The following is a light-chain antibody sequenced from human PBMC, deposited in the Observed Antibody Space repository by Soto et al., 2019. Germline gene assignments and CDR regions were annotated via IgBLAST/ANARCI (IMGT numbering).Light chain of an antibody. Sequence: EVVLTQSPATLSLSPWERATLSCRASQSVSNYLAWYQQKPGQAPRLLIFDASTRATGVPARFSGSGSGTEFTLTVSSLQSEDIAVYFCQQYNNWPPNFGQGTRLAIK. J-gene: IGKJ5*01. V-gene: IGKV3-15*01. CDR3: QQYNNWPPN. CDR2: DAS. CDR1: QSVSNY.